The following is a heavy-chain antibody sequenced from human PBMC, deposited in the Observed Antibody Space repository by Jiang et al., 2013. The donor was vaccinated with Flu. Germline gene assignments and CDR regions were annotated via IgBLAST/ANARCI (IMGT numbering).Heavy chain of an antibody. Sequence: KPTQTLTLTCTFSGFSLSTSGMCVSWIRQPPGKALEWLARIDWDDDKYYSTSLKTRLTISKDTSKNQVVLTMTNMDPVDTATYYCAHMSTAMVFSFDYWGQGTLVTVSS. CDR2: IDWDDDK. D-gene: IGHD5-18*01. J-gene: IGHJ4*02. CDR3: AHMSTAMVFSFDY. V-gene: IGHV2-70*12. CDR1: GFSLSTSGMC.